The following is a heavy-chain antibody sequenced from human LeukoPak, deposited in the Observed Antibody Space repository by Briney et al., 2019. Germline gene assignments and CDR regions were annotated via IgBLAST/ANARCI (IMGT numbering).Heavy chain of an antibody. V-gene: IGHV3-23*01. J-gene: IGHJ4*02. D-gene: IGHD6-19*01. CDR2: ISGSGGST. CDR1: GFTFSSYW. CDR3: AKDLSRYSSGLNYFDY. Sequence: GGSLRLSCAASGFTFSSYWMSWVRQAPGKGLEWVSAISGSGGSTYYADSVKGRFTISRDNSKNTLYLQMNSLRAEDTAVYYCAKDLSRYSSGLNYFDYWGQGTLVTVSS.